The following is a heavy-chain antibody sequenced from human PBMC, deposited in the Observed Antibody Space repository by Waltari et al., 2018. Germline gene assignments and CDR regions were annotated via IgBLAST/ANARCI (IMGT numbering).Heavy chain of an antibody. CDR2: INRNGGT. Sequence: EVRLVESGGGLVQPGRSLRLSCAASGFTVTTNYMSWVRQAPGKGLGGVSLINRNGGTYYADSVKDRFTISRDNSKNTLGLQMNSLRAEDTAVYYCVRHVSGYTRATFDVWGQGTTVTVSS. CDR3: VRHVSGYTRATFDV. D-gene: IGHD5-12*01. V-gene: IGHV3-66*04. J-gene: IGHJ6*02. CDR1: GFTVTTNY.